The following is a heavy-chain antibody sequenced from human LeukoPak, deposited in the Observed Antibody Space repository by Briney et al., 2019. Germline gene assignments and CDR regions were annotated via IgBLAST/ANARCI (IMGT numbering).Heavy chain of an antibody. Sequence: GGSLRLSCAASGFTFRTYWMSWVRQAPGKGLEWVANIKQDGSEKYYVDSVKGRFTISRDNSKNTLYLQMNGLRAEDTAVYFCAKPSYYSSNCPIPFQHWGPGTLVTVSS. V-gene: IGHV3-7*03. CDR1: GFTFRTYW. CDR2: IKQDGSEK. D-gene: IGHD3-22*01. J-gene: IGHJ1*01. CDR3: AKPSYYSSNCPIPFQH.